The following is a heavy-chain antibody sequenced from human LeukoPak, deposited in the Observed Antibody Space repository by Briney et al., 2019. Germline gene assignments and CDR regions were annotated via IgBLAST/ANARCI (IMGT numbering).Heavy chain of an antibody. CDR1: GFSFRSYV. D-gene: IGHD6-19*01. Sequence: GGSLRLSCAGSGFSFRSYVMNWVRQAPGKGLEWVSGISGSGGSTYYADSVKGRFTISRDNSKNTLYLQMNSLRAEDTAVYYCASLSSGWYLFDYWGQGTLVTVSS. V-gene: IGHV3-23*01. CDR2: ISGSGGST. CDR3: ASLSSGWYLFDY. J-gene: IGHJ4*02.